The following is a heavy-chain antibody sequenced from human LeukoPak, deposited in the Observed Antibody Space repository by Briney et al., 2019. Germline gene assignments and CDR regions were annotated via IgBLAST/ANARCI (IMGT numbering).Heavy chain of an antibody. J-gene: IGHJ4*02. V-gene: IGHV4-34*01. Sequence: NPSETLSLTCAVYGGSFSGYYWSWIRQPPGKGLEWIGEINHSGSTNYNPSLKSRVTISVDTSKNQFSLKLSSVTAADTAVYYCARDGYFDWLSPQKYFDYWGQGTLVTVSS. D-gene: IGHD3-9*01. CDR2: INHSGST. CDR1: GGSFSGYY. CDR3: ARDGYFDWLSPQKYFDY.